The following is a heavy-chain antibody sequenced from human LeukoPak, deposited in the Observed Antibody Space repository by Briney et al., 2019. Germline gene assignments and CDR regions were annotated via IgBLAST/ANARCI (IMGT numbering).Heavy chain of an antibody. CDR1: GFTFDDYA. CDR2: ISWNSGSI. J-gene: IGHJ4*02. CDR3: AKGSSGYYYVFDY. V-gene: IGHV3-9*01. Sequence: PGRSLRLSCAASGFTFDDYAMHWVRQAPGEGLEWVSGISWNSGSIGYADSVKGRFTISRDNAKNSLYLQMNSLRAEDTALYYCAKGSSGYYYVFDYWGQGTLVTVSS. D-gene: IGHD3-22*01.